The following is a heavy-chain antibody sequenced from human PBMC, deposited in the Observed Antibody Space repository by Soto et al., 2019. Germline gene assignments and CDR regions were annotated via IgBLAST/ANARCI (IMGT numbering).Heavy chain of an antibody. CDR2: MNPNSGNT. J-gene: IGHJ4*02. Sequence: GASVKVSCKASGYTFTSYDINWVRQATGQGLGWMGWMNPNSGNTGYAQKFQGRVTMTRNTSISTAYTELSSLRSEDTAVYYCARVPRITYYVDLPRGYWGQGTLVTVSS. D-gene: IGHD3-22*01. CDR3: ARVPRITYYVDLPRGY. V-gene: IGHV1-8*01. CDR1: GYTFTSYD.